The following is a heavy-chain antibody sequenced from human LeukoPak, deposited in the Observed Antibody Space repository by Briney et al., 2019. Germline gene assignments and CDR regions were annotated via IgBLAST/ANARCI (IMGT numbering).Heavy chain of an antibody. CDR3: ARDTTLMRDYYDSSGHSDY. D-gene: IGHD3-22*01. CDR2: INPNSGGT. J-gene: IGHJ4*02. Sequence: ASVKVSCKASGYTFTGYYMHWVRQAPGQGLEWMGRINPNSGGTNYAQKFQGRVTMTRDTSISTAYMELSRLRSDDTAVYYCARDTTLMRDYYDSSGHSDYWGQGTLVTVSS. CDR1: GYTFTGYY. V-gene: IGHV1-2*06.